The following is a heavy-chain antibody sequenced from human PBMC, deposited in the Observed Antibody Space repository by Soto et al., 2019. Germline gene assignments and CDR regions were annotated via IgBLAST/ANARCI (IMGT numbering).Heavy chain of an antibody. CDR3: ARVVPGAEAWFGP. D-gene: IGHD2-2*01. CDR2: ISLYSDGT. V-gene: IGHV1-18*01. Sequence: ASVKFTCKTSGYTFSNYGITWVRQAPGQPLEWLGWISLYSDGTNYAQKFQGRVSMTTDTSTTTAYMELRSLRSDDTAVYYCARVVPGAEAWFGPWGQGTLVTV. CDR1: GYTFSNYG. J-gene: IGHJ5*02.